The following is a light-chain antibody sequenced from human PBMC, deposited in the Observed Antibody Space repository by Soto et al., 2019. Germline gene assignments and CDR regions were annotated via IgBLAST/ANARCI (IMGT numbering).Light chain of an antibody. Sequence: QSVLTQPRPVSGSPGQSVAISCTGTSSDIGGYNYVSWYQQHPGKAPKVMIYDVDKRPSGVPDRFSGSKSGNTASLTISDLQTEDEADYYCCSNAGRPDVFGTGTKVTVL. CDR3: CSNAGRPDV. J-gene: IGLJ1*01. CDR1: SSDIGGYNY. CDR2: DVD. V-gene: IGLV2-11*01.